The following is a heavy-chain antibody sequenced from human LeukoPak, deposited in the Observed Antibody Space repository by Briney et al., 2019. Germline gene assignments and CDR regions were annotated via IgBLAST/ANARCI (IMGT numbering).Heavy chain of an antibody. D-gene: IGHD5-18*01. CDR2: ISSSSSYI. CDR3: ARGSAGYSYGTVYYYYYMDV. V-gene: IGHV3-21*01. J-gene: IGHJ6*03. CDR1: GFTFSSYS. Sequence: GGSLRLSCAASGFTFSSYSMNWVRQVPGKGLEWVSSISSSSSYIYYADSVKGRFTISRDNAKNSLYLQMNSLRAEDTAVYYCARGSAGYSYGTVYYYYYMDVWGKGTTVTVS.